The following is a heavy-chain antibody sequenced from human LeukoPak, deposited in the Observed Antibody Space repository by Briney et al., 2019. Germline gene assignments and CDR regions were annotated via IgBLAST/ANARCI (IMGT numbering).Heavy chain of an antibody. Sequence: KPSETLSLTCAVYGGSLSGYYWSWIRQSPGKGLEWIGETNHSGSTNYNPSLKSRVTLSVDTSKNQFSLNLSSVTAADTAVYYCARDRGVRGYDIADYWGQGTLVTVSS. J-gene: IGHJ4*02. V-gene: IGHV4-34*01. CDR2: TNHSGST. D-gene: IGHD3-9*01. CDR1: GGSLSGYY. CDR3: ARDRGVRGYDIADY.